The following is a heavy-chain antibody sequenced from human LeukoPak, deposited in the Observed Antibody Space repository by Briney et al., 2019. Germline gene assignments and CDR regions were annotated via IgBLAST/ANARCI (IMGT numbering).Heavy chain of an antibody. CDR1: GGSISSSSYY. CDR3: ARDHDYGDQKGLDY. Sequence: PSGTLSLTCTVSGGSISSSSYYWGWIRQPPGKGLEWIGSIYYSGSTYYNPSLKSRVTISVDTSKNQFSLKLSSVTAADTAVYYCARDHDYGDQKGLDYWGQGTLVTVSS. D-gene: IGHD4-17*01. V-gene: IGHV4-39*07. J-gene: IGHJ4*02. CDR2: IYYSGST.